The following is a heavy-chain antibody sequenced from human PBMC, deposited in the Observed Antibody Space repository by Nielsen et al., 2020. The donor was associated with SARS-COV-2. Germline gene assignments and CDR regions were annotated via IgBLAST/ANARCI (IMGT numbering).Heavy chain of an antibody. V-gene: IGHV1-46*01. D-gene: IGHD1-26*01. CDR2: INPSGGST. CDR3: ARAPTTIVGAYYFDY. Sequence: ASVKVSCKASGYTFTSYYMHWVRQAPGQGLEWMGIINPSGGSTSYAQKFQGRVTMTRDTSTGTVYMELSSLRSEDTAVYYCARAPTTIVGAYYFDYWGQGTLVTVSS. CDR1: GYTFTSYY. J-gene: IGHJ4*02.